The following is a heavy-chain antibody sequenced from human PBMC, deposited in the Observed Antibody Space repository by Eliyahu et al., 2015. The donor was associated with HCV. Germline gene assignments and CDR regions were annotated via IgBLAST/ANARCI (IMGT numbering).Heavy chain of an antibody. CDR2: IWYDGNNQ. CDR1: GXPLXXXG. Sequence: QVQLEESGGXVVQPGRSLRLXCAASGXPLXXXGMHXVRQAPGKGLEWVANIWYDGNNQYYGDSVGGRCTISRDNSKNTLYLQMNYLRAEDTAMYYCARDLTPYGTTEWYFDLWGRGTLVTVSS. V-gene: IGHV3-33*01. J-gene: IGHJ2*01. D-gene: IGHD3-9*01. CDR3: ARDLTPYGTTEWYFDL.